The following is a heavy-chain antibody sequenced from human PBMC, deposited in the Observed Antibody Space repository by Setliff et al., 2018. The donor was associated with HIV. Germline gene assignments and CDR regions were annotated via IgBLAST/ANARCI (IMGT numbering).Heavy chain of an antibody. CDR2: INTNTGKP. V-gene: IGHV7-4-1*02. J-gene: IGHJ4*02. CDR3: ARGVSSSWYLKVGYYFDY. CDR1: GYTFTSYA. D-gene: IGHD6-13*01. Sequence: RASVKVSCKASGYTFTSYAMNLVRQAPGQGLEWMGWINTNTGKPTYAQGFTGRFVFSLDTSVSTVSLHIISLKSEDTAVYYCARGVSSSWYLKVGYYFDYWGQGTLVTVSS.